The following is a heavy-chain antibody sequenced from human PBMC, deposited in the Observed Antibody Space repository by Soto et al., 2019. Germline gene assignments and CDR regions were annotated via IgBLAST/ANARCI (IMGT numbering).Heavy chain of an antibody. V-gene: IGHV4-59*01. CDR1: GGSISSYY. Sequence: KPSETLSLTCTVSGGSISSYYWSWIRQPPGKGLEWIGYIYYSGSTNYNPSLKSRVTISVDTSKNQFSLKLGSVTAADTAVYYCARDSTRGWFDPWGQGTLVTVSS. J-gene: IGHJ5*02. CDR2: IYYSGST. CDR3: ARDSTRGWFDP.